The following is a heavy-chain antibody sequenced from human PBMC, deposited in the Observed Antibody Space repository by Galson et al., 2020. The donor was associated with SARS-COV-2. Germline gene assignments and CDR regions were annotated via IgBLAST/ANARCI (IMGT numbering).Heavy chain of an antibody. D-gene: IGHD4-17*01. CDR3: ARSYDDFATWCDP. V-gene: IGHV1-8*01. J-gene: IGHJ5*02. CDR1: GYTFTNYE. CDR2: MNPNSGNT. Sequence: ASVKVSCKASGYTFTNYEINWVRQAPGQGLEWMDWMNPNSGNTGYAQKFQGRVTMTRTTSISTAYMELNSLTSEDTAVYYCARSYDDFATWCDPWGQGTLVTVSS.